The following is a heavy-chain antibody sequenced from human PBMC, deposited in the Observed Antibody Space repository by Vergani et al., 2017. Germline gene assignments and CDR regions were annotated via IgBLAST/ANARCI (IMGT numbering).Heavy chain of an antibody. D-gene: IGHD3-3*01. Sequence: QVQLVQSGAEVKKPGASVRVSCKASRYAFSRYGISWVRQAPGQGLEWMGWISAYSGETRYARSLQGRVTMTTDASTNTAYMSLRSLRSDDTAIYYCSRGGFYTSRNDFKFYGLGVWGQGTTVTVTS. CDR3: SRGGFYTSRNDFKFYGLGV. CDR1: RYAFSRYG. CDR2: ISAYSGET. J-gene: IGHJ6*02. V-gene: IGHV1-18*01.